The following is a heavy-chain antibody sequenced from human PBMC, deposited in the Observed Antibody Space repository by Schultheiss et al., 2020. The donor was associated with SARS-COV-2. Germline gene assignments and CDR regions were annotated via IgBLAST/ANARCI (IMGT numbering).Heavy chain of an antibody. Sequence: GGSLRLSCAASGFTFSSYGMHWVRQAPGKGLEWVAVIWYDGSNKYYADSVKGRFTISRDNSKNTLYLQMNSLRAEDTAVYYCASRWVTPPRGWYFDLWGRGTLVTVSS. CDR2: IWYDGSNK. CDR1: GFTFSSYG. V-gene: IGHV3-30*19. J-gene: IGHJ2*01. D-gene: IGHD2-21*02. CDR3: ASRWVTPPRGWYFDL.